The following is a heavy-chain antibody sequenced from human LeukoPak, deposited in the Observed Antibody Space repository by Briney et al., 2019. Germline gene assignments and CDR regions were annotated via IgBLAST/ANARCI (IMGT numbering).Heavy chain of an antibody. CDR1: GGSFSGYY. V-gene: IGHV4-34*01. J-gene: IGHJ4*02. Sequence: SDTLSLTCAVYGGSFSGYYWSWIRQPPGKGLEWIGEINHSGSTNYNPSLKSRVTISVDTSKNQFSLKLSSVTAADTAVYYCAREGYTISALKGASEYYFDYWGQGTLVTVSS. CDR3: AREGYTISALKGASEYYFDY. D-gene: IGHD3-3*01. CDR2: INHSGST.